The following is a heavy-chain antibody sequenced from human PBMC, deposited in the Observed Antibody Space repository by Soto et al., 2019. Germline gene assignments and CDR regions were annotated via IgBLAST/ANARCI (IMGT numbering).Heavy chain of an antibody. CDR3: ARDVESSSWTPIYYYYDMDV. CDR2: ISSSSSYI. Sequence: GGSLRLSCAASGFTFSSYSMNWVRQAPGKGLEWVSSISSSSSYIYYADSLKGRFTISRDKAKNSLYLQMNSLRAEDTAVYYCARDVESSSWTPIYYYYDMDVWGKGTTVTVSS. V-gene: IGHV3-21*03. CDR1: GFTFSSYS. D-gene: IGHD6-13*01. J-gene: IGHJ6*03.